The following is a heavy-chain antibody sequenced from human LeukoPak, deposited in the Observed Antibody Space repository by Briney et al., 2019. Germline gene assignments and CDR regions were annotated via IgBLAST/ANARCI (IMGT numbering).Heavy chain of an antibody. CDR2: ICFSGST. J-gene: IGHJ4*02. V-gene: IGHV4-39*01. D-gene: IGHD2-2*01. CDR3: ARRGITYSSSFFDF. Sequence: TAETLSLTCSVAGGSIGSSSYFWGWIRQPPGKGLEWIGHICFSGSTYYNPSLKSRVTISVDTSKNQFSLHLNSVTAADTATYYCARRGITYSSSFFDFWGQGTLVTVSS. CDR1: GGSIGSSSYF.